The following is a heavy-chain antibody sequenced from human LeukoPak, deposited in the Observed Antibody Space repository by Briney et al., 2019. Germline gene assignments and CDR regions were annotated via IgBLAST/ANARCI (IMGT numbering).Heavy chain of an antibody. V-gene: IGHV3-11*04. CDR3: ARPMEPQVDIVADY. Sequence: PGGSLRLSCATSGFTFSDYYMRWIRQAPGKGLEWVSYISSSGSTIYYADSVKGRFTISRDNAKNSLYLQMNSLRAEDTAVYYCARPMEPQVDIVADYWGQGTLVTVSS. J-gene: IGHJ4*02. D-gene: IGHD5-12*01. CDR2: ISSSGSTI. CDR1: GFTFSDYY.